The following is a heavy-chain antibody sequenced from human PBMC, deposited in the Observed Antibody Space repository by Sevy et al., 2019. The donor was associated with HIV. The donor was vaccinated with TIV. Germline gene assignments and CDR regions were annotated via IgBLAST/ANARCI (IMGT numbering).Heavy chain of an antibody. Sequence: GESLKISCAASGFTFSTYWMSWVRQAPGKGLEWVATIKQDGSEKFYVDSVKGRFTISRDNAKNSLSLQMNSLRAEDTAVYYCARDRSASGWYVETFWGQGTLVTVSS. J-gene: IGHJ4*02. CDR3: ARDRSASGWYVETF. D-gene: IGHD6-19*01. CDR1: GFTFSTYW. V-gene: IGHV3-7*01. CDR2: IKQDGSEK.